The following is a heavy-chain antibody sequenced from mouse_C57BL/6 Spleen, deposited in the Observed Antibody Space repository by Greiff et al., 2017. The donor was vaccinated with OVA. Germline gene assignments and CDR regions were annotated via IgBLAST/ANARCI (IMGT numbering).Heavy chain of an antibody. Sequence: EVQLQQPGAELVKPGASVKLSCTASGFNFKDYYMHWVKQRTGQGLEWIGRIDPEDGETKYAPKFQGKATITADTSSNTAYLQLSSLTSEDTAVYCCARSDWENYAMDYWGQGTSVTVSS. V-gene: IGHV14-2*01. CDR1: GFNFKDYY. D-gene: IGHD4-1*01. J-gene: IGHJ4*01. CDR2: IDPEDGET. CDR3: ARSDWENYAMDY.